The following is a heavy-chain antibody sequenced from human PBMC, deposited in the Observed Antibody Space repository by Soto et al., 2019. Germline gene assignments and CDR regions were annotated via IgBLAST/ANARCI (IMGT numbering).Heavy chain of an antibody. V-gene: IGHV4-59*01. CDR3: AGGEVKDRSDY. CDR1: GGSISSYY. Sequence: SETLSLTCTVSGGSISSYYWSWIRQPPGKGLEWIGYIYYSGSTNYNPSIKSRITISVDTSKNQFSLKLSSVTAADTAVYYCAGGEVKDRSDYWGQGTLVTVSS. J-gene: IGHJ4*02. CDR2: IYYSGST. D-gene: IGHD2-15*01.